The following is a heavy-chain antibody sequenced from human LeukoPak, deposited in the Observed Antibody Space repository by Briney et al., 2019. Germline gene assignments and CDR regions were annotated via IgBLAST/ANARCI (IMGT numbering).Heavy chain of an antibody. CDR3: ARCGGGNPRWFDP. D-gene: IGHD4-23*01. J-gene: IGHJ5*02. CDR1: GFTFSGYS. V-gene: IGHV3-21*01. CDR2: ITSSSSYI. Sequence: GGSLRLSCAASGFTFSGYSMNWVRQAPGKGLEWVSSITSSSSYIYYSDSVKGRFTISRDNAKNSMYLQMNSLRAEDTAVYYCARCGGGNPRWFDPWGQGTLVTVSS.